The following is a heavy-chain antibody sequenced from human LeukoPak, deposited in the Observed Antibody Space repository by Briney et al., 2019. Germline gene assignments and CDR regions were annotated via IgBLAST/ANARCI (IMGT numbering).Heavy chain of an antibody. J-gene: IGHJ4*02. D-gene: IGHD3-22*01. CDR2: ISSSGSTI. CDR3: AKDPTHFRVWDDYDNTRLNY. Sequence: GGSLRLSCAASGFTFSSYEMNWVRQAPGKGLEWVSYISSSGSTIYYADSVKGRFTISRDNSKNTVYLQMNSLRAEDTAVYYCAKDPTHFRVWDDYDNTRLNYWGQGTLVTVSS. V-gene: IGHV3-48*03. CDR1: GFTFSSYE.